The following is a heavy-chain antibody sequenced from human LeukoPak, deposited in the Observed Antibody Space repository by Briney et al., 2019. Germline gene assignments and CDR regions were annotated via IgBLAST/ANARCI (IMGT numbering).Heavy chain of an antibody. J-gene: IGHJ4*02. D-gene: IGHD4-17*01. CDR2: INPSGGST. V-gene: IGHV1-46*01. Sequence: ASVKVSCKASGYTFTSYYMHWVRQAPGQGLEWMGIINPSGGSTSYAQKFQGRVTMTRDTSISTAYMELSRLRSDDTAVYYCARGADYGDYTYWGQGTLVTVSS. CDR1: GYTFTSYY. CDR3: ARGADYGDYTY.